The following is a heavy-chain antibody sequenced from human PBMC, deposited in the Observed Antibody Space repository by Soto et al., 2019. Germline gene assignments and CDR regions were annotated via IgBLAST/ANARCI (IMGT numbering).Heavy chain of an antibody. V-gene: IGHV1-2*02. D-gene: IGHD5-12*01. J-gene: IGHJ3*02. CDR3: ARDLGYSGYDYWAFDI. Sequence: QVQLVQSGAEVKKPGASVKVSCKASGYTFIGYYIHWVRQAPGQGLEWMGWINPNSGGTNYAQKFQGRVTMTRDTTIRTTYMELGSLRSDDTAVYYCARDLGYSGYDYWAFDIWGQGTMVTVSS. CDR1: GYTFIGYY. CDR2: INPNSGGT.